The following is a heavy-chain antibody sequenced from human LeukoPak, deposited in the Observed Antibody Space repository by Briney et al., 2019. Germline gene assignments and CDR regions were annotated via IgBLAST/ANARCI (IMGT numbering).Heavy chain of an antibody. D-gene: IGHD2-2*01. CDR3: ARALHCSSTSCYRGPPDY. Sequence: ASVKVSFKASGYTFTSYDINWVRQATGQGLEWMGWMNPNSGNTGYAQKFQGRVTMTRNTSISTAYMELSSLRSEDTAVYYCARALHCSSTSCYRGPPDYWGQGTLVTVSS. CDR1: GYTFTSYD. CDR2: MNPNSGNT. J-gene: IGHJ4*02. V-gene: IGHV1-8*01.